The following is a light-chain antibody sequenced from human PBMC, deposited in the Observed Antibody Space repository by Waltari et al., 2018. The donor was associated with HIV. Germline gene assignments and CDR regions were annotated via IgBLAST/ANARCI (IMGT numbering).Light chain of an antibody. CDR3: QSYDSSLSAWV. J-gene: IGLJ3*02. V-gene: IGLV1-40*01. Sequence: VHWYQQLPGTAPKLLIYGNINRPSGVPDRFSASKSGTSASLAITGLQPEDEADYYCQSYDSSLSAWVFGGGTKLTVL. CDR2: GNI.